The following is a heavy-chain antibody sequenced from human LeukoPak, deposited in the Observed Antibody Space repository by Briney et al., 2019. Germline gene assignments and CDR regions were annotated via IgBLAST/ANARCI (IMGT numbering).Heavy chain of an antibody. CDR3: ARDGDYYGSGSYYNEVYYFDY. CDR2: ISSSGSTI. V-gene: IGHV3-11*04. J-gene: IGHJ4*02. CDR1: GFTFSDYY. Sequence: PGGSLRLSCAASGFTFSDYYMSWIRQAPGKGLEWVSYISSSGSTIYYADSVKGRFTISRDNAKNSLYLQMNSLRAEDTAVYYCARDGDYYGSGSYYNEVYYFDYWGQGTLSPSPQ. D-gene: IGHD3-10*01.